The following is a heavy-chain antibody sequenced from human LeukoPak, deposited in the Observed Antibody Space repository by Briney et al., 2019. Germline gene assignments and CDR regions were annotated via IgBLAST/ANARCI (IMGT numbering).Heavy chain of an antibody. V-gene: IGHV3-23*01. CDR2: FSGSGGNT. Sequence: GGSLRLSCAASGFTFSSYAMSWVRQAPGKGLEWVSAFSGSGGNTYYADSVKGRFTISRDNAKTSLYLQMNSLRAEDTAVYYCARHLSGVTGYTYGRGIDCWGQGTLVTVSS. D-gene: IGHD5-18*01. J-gene: IGHJ4*02. CDR3: ARHLSGVTGYTYGRGIDC. CDR1: GFTFSSYA.